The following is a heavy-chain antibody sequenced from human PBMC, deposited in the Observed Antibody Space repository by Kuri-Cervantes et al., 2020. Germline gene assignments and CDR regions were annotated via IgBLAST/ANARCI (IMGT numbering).Heavy chain of an antibody. CDR2: INAGNGNT. V-gene: IGHV1-3*01. Sequence: ASVKVSCKASGYTFTSYAMHWVRQAPGQRLEWMGWINAGNGNTKYSQKFQGRVTMTRDTSTSAVYLELSSLRSEDTAVYYCARAPRSPAAAADFDYWGQGTLVTVSS. J-gene: IGHJ4*02. CDR1: GYTFTSYA. D-gene: IGHD6-13*01. CDR3: ARAPRSPAAAADFDY.